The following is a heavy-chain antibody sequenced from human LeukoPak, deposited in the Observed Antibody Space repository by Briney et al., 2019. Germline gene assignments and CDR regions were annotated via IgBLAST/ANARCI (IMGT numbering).Heavy chain of an antibody. D-gene: IGHD6-19*01. V-gene: IGHV3-23*01. Sequence: GSLRLSCAASGFTFSSYAMSWVRQAPGKGLEWVSAISGSGGSTYYADSVKGRFTISRDNSKNTLYLQMNSLRAEDTAVYYCAKGRMGWYSSGWYMGYWGQGTLVTVSS. CDR2: ISGSGGST. CDR3: AKGRMGWYSSGWYMGY. J-gene: IGHJ4*02. CDR1: GFTFSSYA.